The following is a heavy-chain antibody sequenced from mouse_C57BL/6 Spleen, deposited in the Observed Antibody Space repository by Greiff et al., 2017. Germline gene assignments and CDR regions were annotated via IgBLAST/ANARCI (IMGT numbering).Heavy chain of an antibody. V-gene: IGHV1-64*01. CDR1: GYTFTSYW. J-gene: IGHJ1*03. D-gene: IGHD1-1*01. CDR3: ARSITTVAYFDV. CDR2: IHPKSGST. Sequence: QVQLQQPGAELVKPGASVKLSCKASGYTFTSYWMHWVKQRPGQGLEWIGMIHPKSGSTNYNEKFKSKATLTVDKSSSTAYMQLSSLTSEDSAVYYCARSITTVAYFDVWGTGTTVTVSS.